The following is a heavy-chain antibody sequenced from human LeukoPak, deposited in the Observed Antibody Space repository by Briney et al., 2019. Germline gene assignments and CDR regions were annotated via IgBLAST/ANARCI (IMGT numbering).Heavy chain of an antibody. V-gene: IGHV1-18*01. CDR1: GGTFSSYA. J-gene: IGHJ6*03. CDR2: ISAYNGNT. Sequence: ASVKVSCKASGGTFSSYAISRVRQAPGQGLEWMGWISAYNGNTNYAQKLQGRVTMTTDTSTSTAYMELRSLRSDDTAVYYCARNDGYYYMDVWGKGTTVTVSS. CDR3: ARNDGYYYMDV.